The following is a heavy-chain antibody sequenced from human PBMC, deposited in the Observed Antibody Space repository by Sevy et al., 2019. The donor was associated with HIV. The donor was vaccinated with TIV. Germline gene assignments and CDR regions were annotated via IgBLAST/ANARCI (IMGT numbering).Heavy chain of an antibody. V-gene: IGHV3-33*01. J-gene: IGHJ4*02. CDR2: IWNDGSNK. Sequence: GGSLRLSCAASGFTFSNYGMHWVRQAPGKGLEWVAVIWNDGSNKYYADSVKGRFTISRDNSKNTLYLQMNSLRVEDTAVYFCAGGGDFNDISAKRDFDYWGQGTLVTVSS. D-gene: IGHD2-21*02. CDR1: GFTFSNYG. CDR3: AGGGDFNDISAKRDFDY.